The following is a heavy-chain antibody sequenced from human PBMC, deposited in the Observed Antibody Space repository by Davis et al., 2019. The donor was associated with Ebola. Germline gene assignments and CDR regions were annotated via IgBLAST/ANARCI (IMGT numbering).Heavy chain of an antibody. CDR1: GFTFSSYG. V-gene: IGHV3-30*03. J-gene: IGHJ6*02. CDR3: AGGYGDYLFYYYYYGMDV. Sequence: GESLKISCAASGFTFSSYGMHWVRQAPGKGLEWVAVISYDGSNKYYADSVKGRFTISRDNAKNSLYLQMNSLTAEDTAVYYCAGGYGDYLFYYYYYGMDVWGQGTTVTVSS. D-gene: IGHD4-17*01. CDR2: ISYDGSNK.